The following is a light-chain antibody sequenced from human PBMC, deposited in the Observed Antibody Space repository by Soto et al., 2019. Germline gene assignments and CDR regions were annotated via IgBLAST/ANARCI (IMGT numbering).Light chain of an antibody. V-gene: IGKV4-1*01. CDR3: QHYYSTLWT. Sequence: ILITHSTASQAVSLGERATINCKSSQSVLYSSNNKNCLAWYRQKPGQPPKLLIFWASTRESGVPDRFRGSGSGSEFALSISSLQAEAVAVYYCQHYYSTLWTFGQGTKVDIK. CDR2: WAS. CDR1: QSVLYSSNNKNC. J-gene: IGKJ1*01.